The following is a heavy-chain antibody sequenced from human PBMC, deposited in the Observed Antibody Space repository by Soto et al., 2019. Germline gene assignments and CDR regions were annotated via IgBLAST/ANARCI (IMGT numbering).Heavy chain of an antibody. CDR3: ARVETCSSTSCYSVFDY. V-gene: IGHV3-74*03. CDR1: GFTFSSYW. Sequence: EVQLVESGGGLVQPGGSLRLSCAASGFTFSSYWMHWVRQAPGKGLVWVSRINSDGSSTTYADSVKGRFTISRDNAKNTLYLQMNSLSAVDTAVYYCARVETCSSTSCYSVFDYWGHGTLVTVSS. D-gene: IGHD2-2*01. J-gene: IGHJ4*01. CDR2: INSDGSST.